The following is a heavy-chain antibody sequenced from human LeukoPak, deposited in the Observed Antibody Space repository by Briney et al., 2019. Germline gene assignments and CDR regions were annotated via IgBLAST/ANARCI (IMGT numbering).Heavy chain of an antibody. J-gene: IGHJ3*02. CDR2: INPNSGGT. V-gene: IGHV1-2*02. CDR1: GYTFTGYY. D-gene: IGHD2-2*01. CDR3: ARLADIVVVPAATDALDI. Sequence: SVNVSCKASGYTFTGYYMHWVRQAPGQGLEWMGWINPNSGGTNYAQKFQGRVTMTRHTSISTAYMAPSRLRSDGTTGYYCARLADIVVVPAATDALDIWGQGTMVTVSS.